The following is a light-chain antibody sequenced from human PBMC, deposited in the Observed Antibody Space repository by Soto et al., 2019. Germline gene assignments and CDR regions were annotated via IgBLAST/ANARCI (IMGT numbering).Light chain of an antibody. V-gene: IGKV2-30*02. CDR1: QSLIHSDGNTY. J-gene: IGKJ2*01. CDR3: IQGTHWPPYT. CDR2: QVS. Sequence: DVVMTQSPLSLPVTLGQPASISCRSSQSLIHSDGNTYLNWFQQRPGQSPRRLIYQVSKRDSGVPDRFSGSGSGTDFTLKISRVEAEDVGVYYCIQGTHWPPYTFGQGTKLEIK.